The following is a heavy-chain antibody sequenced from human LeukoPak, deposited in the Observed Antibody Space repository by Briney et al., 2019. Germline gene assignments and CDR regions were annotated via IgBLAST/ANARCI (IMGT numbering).Heavy chain of an antibody. J-gene: IGHJ6*02. V-gene: IGHV4-39*07. D-gene: IGHD2-2*01. CDR3: ARDRFFIQPTSWSGMDV. CDR2: IYYSGST. CDR1: GGSISSSSYY. Sequence: SETLSLTCTVSGGSISSSSYYWGWIRQPPGKGLEWIGSIYYSGSTYYNPSLKSRVTISVDTSKNQFSLKLSSVTAADTAVYYCARDRFFIQPTSWSGMDVWGQGTTVTVSS.